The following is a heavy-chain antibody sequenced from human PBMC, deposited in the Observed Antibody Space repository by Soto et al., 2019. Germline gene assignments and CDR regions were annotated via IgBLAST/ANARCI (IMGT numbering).Heavy chain of an antibody. V-gene: IGHV1-3*04. J-gene: IGHJ5*02. D-gene: IGHD1-7*01. Sequence: ASVKVSCKASGYTFTSYAMHWVRQAPGQRLEWMGWINTGNGNTKYSQKFQGRVTITRDTSASTAYMELSSLRSEDTAVYYCARGGGYNWNYGWFDPCGQGTLVTVSS. CDR2: INTGNGNT. CDR3: ARGGGYNWNYGWFDP. CDR1: GYTFTSYA.